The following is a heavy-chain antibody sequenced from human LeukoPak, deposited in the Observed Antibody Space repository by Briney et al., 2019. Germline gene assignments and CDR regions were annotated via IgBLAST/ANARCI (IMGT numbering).Heavy chain of an antibody. CDR1: GFTFNTYW. D-gene: IGHD6-19*01. CDR3: ARGLAGAYRIMDV. Sequence: GGSLRLSCVASGFTFNTYWIHWVRQGPGKGLVWVSLISADGTTTTYADSVQGRFTVSRDNANNTLYLQMNSLRAEVAAVYYCARGLAGAYRIMDVWGQGTTVTVS. J-gene: IGHJ6*02. CDR2: ISADGTTT. V-gene: IGHV3-74*01.